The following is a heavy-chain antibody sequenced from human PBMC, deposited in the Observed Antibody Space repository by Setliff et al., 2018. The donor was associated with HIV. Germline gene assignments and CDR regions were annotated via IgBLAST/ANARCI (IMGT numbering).Heavy chain of an antibody. J-gene: IGHJ3*02. D-gene: IGHD1-26*01. CDR1: GYSISSGYY. CDR3: ARHWSLLDAFDI. Sequence: SETLSLTCAVSGYSISSGYYWGWIRQPPGRGLEWIGSIYHSGSIYYNPSLKSRVSISVDTSKNQFSLKLNSVTAADTAVYYCARHWSLLDAFDIWGQGTMVTVSS. CDR2: IYHSGSI. V-gene: IGHV4-38-2*01.